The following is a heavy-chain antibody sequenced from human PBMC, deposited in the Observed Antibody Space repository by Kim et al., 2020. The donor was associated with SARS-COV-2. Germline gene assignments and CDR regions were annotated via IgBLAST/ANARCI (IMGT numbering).Heavy chain of an antibody. Sequence: ASVKVSCKASGYTFTSYGISWVRQAPGQGLEWMGWISAYNGNTNYAQKLQGRVTMTTDTSTSTAYMELRSLRSDDTAVYYCARVTLLEWLSMEGELGWFDPWGQGTLVTVSS. CDR1: GYTFTSYG. V-gene: IGHV1-18*01. J-gene: IGHJ5*02. D-gene: IGHD3-3*01. CDR2: ISAYNGNT. CDR3: ARVTLLEWLSMEGELGWFDP.